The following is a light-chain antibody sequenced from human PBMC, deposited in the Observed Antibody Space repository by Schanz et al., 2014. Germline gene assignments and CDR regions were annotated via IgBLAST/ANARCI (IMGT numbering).Light chain of an antibody. CDR2: GNS. CDR3: SSYRSSKTVV. V-gene: IGLV1-40*01. Sequence: QSVLTQPPSVSGAPGQRVSISCAGSSSNIGAGYDVHWFQQHPGTAPELLIYGNSDRPSGVPDRFSGSKSGTTASLAITGLLAEDEADYYCSSYRSSKTVVFGRGTKLTVL. J-gene: IGLJ2*01. CDR1: SSNIGAGYD.